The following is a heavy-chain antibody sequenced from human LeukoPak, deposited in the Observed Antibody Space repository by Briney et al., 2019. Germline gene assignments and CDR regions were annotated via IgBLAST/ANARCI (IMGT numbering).Heavy chain of an antibody. V-gene: IGHV4-39*01. D-gene: IGHD3-10*01. Sequence: PSETLSLTCTVSGGSISSSSYYWGWIRQPPGKGLEWIGSIYYSGSTYYNPSLKSRVTISVDTSKNQFSLKLSSVTAADTAVYYCARHARITMVRGVIDWGPGTLVTVSS. CDR2: IYYSGST. J-gene: IGHJ4*02. CDR1: GGSISSSSYY. CDR3: ARHARITMVRGVID.